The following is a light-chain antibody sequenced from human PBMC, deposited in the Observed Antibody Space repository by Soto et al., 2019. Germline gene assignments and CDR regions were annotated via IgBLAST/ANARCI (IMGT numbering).Light chain of an antibody. CDR3: GTWDNSLSVHVV. CDR1: RSNIGNNY. V-gene: IGLV1-51*01. CDR2: DND. Sequence: QSVLTQPPSVSAAPGQMVTISCSGSRSNIGNNYVSWYQQLPGTAPKLLIYDNDKRPSGIPDRFSGSKSGTSATLGITGLQTGDEADYYCGTWDNSLSVHVVFGGGTKLTVL. J-gene: IGLJ2*01.